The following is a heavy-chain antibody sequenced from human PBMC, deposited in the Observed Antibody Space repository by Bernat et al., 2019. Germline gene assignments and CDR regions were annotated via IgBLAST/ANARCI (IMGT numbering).Heavy chain of an antibody. CDR3: ATAQWEGAFDI. J-gene: IGHJ3*02. CDR1: GFSFSSAW. V-gene: IGHV3-21*01. D-gene: IGHD1-26*01. CDR2: ISSSSSYI. Sequence: EVQLVESGGGLVKPGGSLRLSCAASGFSFSSAWMNWVRQAPGKGPEWVSSISSSSSYIYYADSVKGRFTISRDNAKNSLYLQMNSLRAEDTAVYYCATAQWEGAFDIWGQGTMVTVSS.